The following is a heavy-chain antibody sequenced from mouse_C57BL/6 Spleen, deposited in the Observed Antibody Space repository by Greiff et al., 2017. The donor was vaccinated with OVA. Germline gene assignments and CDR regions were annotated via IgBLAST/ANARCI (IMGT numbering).Heavy chain of an antibody. Sequence: EVHLVESGPGLVKPSQSLSLTCSVTGYSITSGYYWNWIRQFPGNKLEWMGYISYDGSNNYNPSLKNRISITRDTSKNQFFLKLNSVTTEDTATYYCASNSAMDDWGQGTSVTVSS. CDR2: ISYDGSN. V-gene: IGHV3-6*01. CDR3: ASNSAMDD. J-gene: IGHJ4*01. CDR1: GYSITSGYY.